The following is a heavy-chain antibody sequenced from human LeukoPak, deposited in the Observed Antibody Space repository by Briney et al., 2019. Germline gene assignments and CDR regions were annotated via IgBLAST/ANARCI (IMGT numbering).Heavy chain of an antibody. CDR1: GFTFSSYS. J-gene: IGHJ6*02. Sequence: GGSLRLSCAASGFTFSSYSMNWVRRAPGKGLEWVSSISSSSSYIYYADSVKGRFTISRDNAKNSLYLQMNSLRAEDTAVYYCARDGYSSSSQYYYYYGMDVWGQGTTVTVSS. CDR3: ARDGYSSSSQYYYYYGMDV. V-gene: IGHV3-21*01. CDR2: ISSSSSYI. D-gene: IGHD6-13*01.